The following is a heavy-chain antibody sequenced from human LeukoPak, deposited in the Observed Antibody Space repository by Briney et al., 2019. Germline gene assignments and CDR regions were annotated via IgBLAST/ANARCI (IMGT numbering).Heavy chain of an antibody. Sequence: GGSLRLSCAASGFTFSNAWMSWVRQAPGKGLEWVGRIKSKTDGGTTDYAAPVKGRFTISRDDSKNTLYLQMDSLKTEDTAVYYCTTDLFYALYYYDSSGPYYFDYWGQGTLVTVSS. CDR1: GFTFSNAW. J-gene: IGHJ4*02. D-gene: IGHD3-22*01. V-gene: IGHV3-15*01. CDR3: TTDLFYALYYYDSSGPYYFDY. CDR2: IKSKTDGGTT.